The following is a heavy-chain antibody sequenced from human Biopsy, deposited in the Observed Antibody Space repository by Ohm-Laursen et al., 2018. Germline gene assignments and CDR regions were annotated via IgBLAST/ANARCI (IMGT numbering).Heavy chain of an antibody. CDR2: ISSGGRA. J-gene: IGHJ4*02. CDR1: GGSISDDY. CDR3: AAYYYDSSGYFYAFHY. V-gene: IGHV4-59*08. D-gene: IGHD3-22*01. Sequence: SDTLSLTCTVSGGSISDDYWNWIRQPPGKGLQVIGYISSGGRAKYNPSLKSRLTISADTSKNQFSLKLSSVTAADTAMYYCAAYYYDSSGYFYAFHYWGQGTLVTVSS.